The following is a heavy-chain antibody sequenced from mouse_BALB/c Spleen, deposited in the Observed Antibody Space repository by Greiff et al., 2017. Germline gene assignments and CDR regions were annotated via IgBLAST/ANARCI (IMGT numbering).Heavy chain of an antibody. CDR3: ARHDGNYLYYAMDY. CDR1: GFSLTSYG. Sequence: VMLVESGPDLVAPSQSLSITCTVSGFSLTSYGVHWVRQPPGKGLEWLVVIWSDGSTTYNSALKSRLSISKDNSKSQVFLKMNSLQTDDTAMYYCARHDGNYLYYAMDYWGQGTSVTVSS. CDR2: IWSDGST. V-gene: IGHV2-6-2*01. J-gene: IGHJ4*01. D-gene: IGHD2-1*01.